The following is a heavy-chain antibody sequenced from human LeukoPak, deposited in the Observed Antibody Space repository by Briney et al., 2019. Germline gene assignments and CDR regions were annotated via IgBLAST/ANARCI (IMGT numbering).Heavy chain of an antibody. V-gene: IGHV1-2*04. Sequence: GASVKVSCKASGYTFTGYYMHWVRQAPGQGLEWMGWINPNSGGTNYAQKFQGWVTMTRDTSISTAYMELSRPRSDDTAVYYCARGGYSIAAAGSYAFDIWGQGTMVTVSS. CDR2: INPNSGGT. D-gene: IGHD6-13*01. J-gene: IGHJ3*02. CDR3: ARGGYSIAAAGSYAFDI. CDR1: GYTFTGYY.